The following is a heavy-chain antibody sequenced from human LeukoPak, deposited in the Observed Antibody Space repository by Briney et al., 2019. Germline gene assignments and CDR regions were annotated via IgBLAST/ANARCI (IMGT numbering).Heavy chain of an antibody. CDR3: ARVRDLREWELLD. Sequence: ASVKVSCKASGYTFTSYAISWVRQAPGQGLEWMGGIIPIFGTANYAQKFQGRVTITADESTSTAYMELSSLRSEDTAVYYCARVRDLREWELLDWGQGTLVTVSS. D-gene: IGHD1-26*01. CDR1: GYTFTSYA. CDR2: IIPIFGTA. V-gene: IGHV1-69*13. J-gene: IGHJ4*02.